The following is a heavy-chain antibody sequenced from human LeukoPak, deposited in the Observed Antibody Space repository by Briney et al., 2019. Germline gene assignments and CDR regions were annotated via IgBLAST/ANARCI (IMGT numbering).Heavy chain of an antibody. CDR2: INPNSGGT. CDR3: ARAWYYYDSSGYYQIDY. CDR1: GYTFTDYY. J-gene: IGHJ4*02. Sequence: GSSVKVSCKASGYTFTDYYMHWVRQAPGQGLEWMGRINPNSGGTNYAQKFQGRITMTRGTAISTAYMELSRLRSDDTAVYYCARAWYYYDSSGYYQIDYWGQGTLVTVSS. V-gene: IGHV1-2*06. D-gene: IGHD3-22*01.